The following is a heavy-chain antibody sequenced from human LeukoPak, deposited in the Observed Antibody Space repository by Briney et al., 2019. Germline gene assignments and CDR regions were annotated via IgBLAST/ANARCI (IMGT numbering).Heavy chain of an antibody. CDR2: IYYSGST. D-gene: IGHD3-3*01. Sequence: PSETLSLTCTVSGGSISSSSYYWGWIRQPPGKGLEWIGRIYYSGSTYYNPSLKGRVTISVDTSKNQFSLKLSSVTAADTAVYYCARGPTSYYDFWSGSHDAFDIWGQGTMVTVSS. CDR1: GGSISSSSYY. V-gene: IGHV4-39*01. J-gene: IGHJ3*02. CDR3: ARGPTSYYDFWSGSHDAFDI.